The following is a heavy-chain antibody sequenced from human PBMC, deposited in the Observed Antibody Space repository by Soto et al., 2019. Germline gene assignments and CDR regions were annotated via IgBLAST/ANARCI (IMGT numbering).Heavy chain of an antibody. CDR2: IIPIFGTA. CDR3: ARDPGPSTVTMVY. Sequence: SVKVSCKASGGTFSSYPISWVRQAPGQGLEWMGGIIPIFGTANYAQRFQGRVTITADESTSTAYMELSSLRSEDTAVYYCARDPGPSTVTMVYWGQGTLVTVSS. D-gene: IGHD4-17*01. J-gene: IGHJ4*02. V-gene: IGHV1-69*13. CDR1: GGTFSSYP.